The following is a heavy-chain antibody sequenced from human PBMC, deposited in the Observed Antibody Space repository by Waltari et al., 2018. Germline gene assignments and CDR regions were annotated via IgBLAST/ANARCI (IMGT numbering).Heavy chain of an antibody. CDR2: IYYSGST. J-gene: IGHJ6*02. D-gene: IGHD3-22*01. Sequence: QVQLQESGPGLVKPSETLSLTCTVSGGSISSYYWSWLRQPPGKGLEWIGYIYYSGSTNYNPSLKSRVTISVDTSKNQFSLKLSSVTAADTAVYYCARGGSSGLGGHYYGMDVWGQGTTVTVSS. CDR3: ARGGSSGLGGHYYGMDV. V-gene: IGHV4-59*01. CDR1: GGSISSYY.